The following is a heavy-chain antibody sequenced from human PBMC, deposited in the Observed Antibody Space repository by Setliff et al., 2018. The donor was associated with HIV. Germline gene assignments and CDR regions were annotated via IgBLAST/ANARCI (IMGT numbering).Heavy chain of an antibody. CDR1: GGSISSSSYY. J-gene: IGHJ4*02. Sequence: PSETLSLTCTVSGGSISSSSYYWGWIRQPPGKGLEWIGSIYYSGSGYYNPSLKSRVTISVDTSKNQFSLKLNSVTAADTAVYYCARGVNFDYWGQGTQVTVSS. V-gene: IGHV4-39*07. CDR2: IYYSGSG. CDR3: ARGVNFDY. D-gene: IGHD3-3*01.